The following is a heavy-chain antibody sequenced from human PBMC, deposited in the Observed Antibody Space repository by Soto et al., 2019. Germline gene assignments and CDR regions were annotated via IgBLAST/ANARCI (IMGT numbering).Heavy chain of an antibody. V-gene: IGHV2-5*02. Sequence: SGPTLVNPPQTLTLTCTLSGFSLNASGARVGWIRQPPGKALEWLALIYWDDGKRYSPSLKNRLTVTKDTLKNQVVLTMTNMDPADTGTYYCAHGEYSSDGWCFFDYCEQGTLVTVSS. CDR3: AHGEYSSDGWCFFDY. J-gene: IGHJ4*02. D-gene: IGHD5-18*01. CDR2: IYWDDGK. CDR1: GFSLNASGAR.